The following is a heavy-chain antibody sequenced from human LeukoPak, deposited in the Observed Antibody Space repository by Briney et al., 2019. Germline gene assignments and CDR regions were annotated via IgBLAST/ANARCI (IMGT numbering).Heavy chain of an antibody. J-gene: IGHJ4*02. V-gene: IGHV3-48*03. Sequence: GGSLRLSCAASGFTFSSYEMNWVRQAPGKGLEGVSYISASGSTIYNADSVKGRFTISRDSSKNTLYLQMNSLRVEDTAVYYCAKSAPAKYSGYDGDYWGQRTLVTVSS. D-gene: IGHD5-12*01. CDR1: GFTFSSYE. CDR2: ISASGSTI. CDR3: AKSAPAKYSGYDGDY.